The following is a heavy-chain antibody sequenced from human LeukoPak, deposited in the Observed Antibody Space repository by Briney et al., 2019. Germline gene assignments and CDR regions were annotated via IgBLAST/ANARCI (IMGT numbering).Heavy chain of an antibody. CDR2: IRSKAYGGTT. Sequence: GGSLRLSCAGSGFTFRNYAMNWVRQAPGKGLEWVGFIRSKAYGGTTEYAASVKGRFTISRDDSKSIAYLQMNSLKTEDTAVYYCTRESYGDYVDYWGQGTLVTVSS. CDR3: TRESYGDYVDY. D-gene: IGHD4-17*01. CDR1: GFTFRNYA. J-gene: IGHJ4*02. V-gene: IGHV3-49*04.